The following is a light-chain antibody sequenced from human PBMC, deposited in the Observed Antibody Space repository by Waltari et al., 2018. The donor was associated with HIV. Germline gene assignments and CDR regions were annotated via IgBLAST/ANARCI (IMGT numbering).Light chain of an antibody. CDR3: CSYAGSSVV. CDR2: GVS. V-gene: IGLV2-23*02. Sequence: QSALTQPASVSASPGQSITISCAGTSSDVGKYDLVSWYPQYPGLAPKLVISGVSDRPSGMPIRFSGSKSGNTASLTIAGLQAEDEADYYCCSYAGSSVVFGSGTKVTVL. CDR1: SSDVGKYDL. J-gene: IGLJ1*01.